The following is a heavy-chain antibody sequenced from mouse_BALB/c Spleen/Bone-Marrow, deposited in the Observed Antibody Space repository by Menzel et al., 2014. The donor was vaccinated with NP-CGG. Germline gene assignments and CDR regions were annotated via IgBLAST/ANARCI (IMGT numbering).Heavy chain of an antibody. Sequence: VQLQQSGAEVMKSGASVKISCRATGYRFSSFWIEWIKQRPGHGLEWIGKILPGSGSTNYNEKFKGKATLSADTSSNTAYMQLSSLTSEDSAVYFCAREGAFYGNLFDFWGQGTTLTVSS. CDR1: GYRFSSFW. CDR2: ILPGSGST. D-gene: IGHD2-10*01. CDR3: AREGAFYGNLFDF. V-gene: IGHV1-9*01. J-gene: IGHJ2*01.